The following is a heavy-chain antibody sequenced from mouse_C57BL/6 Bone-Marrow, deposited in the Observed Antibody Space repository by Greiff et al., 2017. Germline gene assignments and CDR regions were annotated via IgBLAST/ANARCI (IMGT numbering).Heavy chain of an antibody. D-gene: IGHD3-2*02. Sequence: LVAPSQSLSITCTVSGFSLTSYGVHWVRQPPGKGLEWLVVIWSDGSTTYNSALKSRLSISKDNSKSQVFLKMNSLQTDDTAMYYCARDSSGSGAWFAYWGQGTLVTVSA. J-gene: IGHJ3*01. CDR1: GFSLTSYG. CDR2: IWSDGST. V-gene: IGHV2-6*03. CDR3: ARDSSGSGAWFAY.